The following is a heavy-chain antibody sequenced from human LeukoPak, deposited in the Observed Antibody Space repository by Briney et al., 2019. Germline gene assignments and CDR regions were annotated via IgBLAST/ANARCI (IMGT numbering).Heavy chain of an antibody. CDR3: ARGSDSSGWGYWYFDL. Sequence: SETLSLTCAVYGGSFSGYYWSWIRQPPGKGLEWIGEINHSGSTNYNPSLKSRVTISVDTSKNQFSLKLSSVTAADTAVSYCARGSDSSGWGYWYFDLWGRGTLVTVSS. CDR1: GGSFSGYY. CDR2: INHSGST. D-gene: IGHD6-19*01. V-gene: IGHV4-34*01. J-gene: IGHJ2*01.